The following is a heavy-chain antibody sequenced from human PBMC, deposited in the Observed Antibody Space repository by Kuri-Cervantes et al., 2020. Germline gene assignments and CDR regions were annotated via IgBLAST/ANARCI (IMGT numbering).Heavy chain of an antibody. CDR2: ISAYNGNT. Sequence: ASVKVSCKASGYTFTSYGISWVRQAPGQGLEWMGWISAYNGNTNYAQKLQGRVTMTTDTSTSTAYMELRSLRSDDTAVHYCARDIPSNYGQTYFDYWGQGTRVTCYS. CDR3: ARDIPSNYGQTYFDY. D-gene: IGHD3-10*01. V-gene: IGHV1-18*01. CDR1: GYTFTSYG. J-gene: IGHJ4*02.